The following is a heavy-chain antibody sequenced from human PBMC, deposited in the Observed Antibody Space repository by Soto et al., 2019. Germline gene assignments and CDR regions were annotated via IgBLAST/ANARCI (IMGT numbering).Heavy chain of an antibody. CDR1: GYNFTNYF. D-gene: IGHD5-18*01. J-gene: IGHJ6*02. V-gene: IGHV5-10-1*01. CDR3: AKEGQYPLWIQVWLRGHYYYEMDV. CDR2: VDPSDSYT. Sequence: GESLKISCKGSGYNFTNYFINWVRQMPGKGLEWMGRVDPSDSYTSYSPSFQGHVTISADKSISTAYLQWSSLKASDTAMYYCAKEGQYPLWIQVWLRGHYYYEMDVWGPGTTVTVSS.